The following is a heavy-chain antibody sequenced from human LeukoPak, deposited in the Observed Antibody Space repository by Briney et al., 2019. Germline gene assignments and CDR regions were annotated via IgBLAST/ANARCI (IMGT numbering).Heavy chain of an antibody. V-gene: IGHV3-21*01. Sequence: PGGSLRLSCAASGFTFSSYSMNWVRQAPGKGLGWGSSISSSSSYIYYADSVKGRFTISRDNAKNSLYLQMNSLRAEDTAVYYCASRHCSSTSCSPFRYWGQGTLVTVSS. CDR2: ISSSSSYI. CDR1: GFTFSSYS. J-gene: IGHJ4*02. CDR3: ASRHCSSTSCSPFRY. D-gene: IGHD2-2*01.